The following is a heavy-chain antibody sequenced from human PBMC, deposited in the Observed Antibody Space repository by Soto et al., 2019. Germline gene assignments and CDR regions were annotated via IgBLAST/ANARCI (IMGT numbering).Heavy chain of an antibody. D-gene: IGHD3-22*01. CDR2: IYYSGST. J-gene: IGHJ4*02. V-gene: IGHV4-39*01. CDR3: ASDHWDYYYDSSGYD. CDR1: GGSISSSSYY. Sequence: QLQLQESGPGLVKPSETLSLTCTVSGGSISSSSYYWGWIRQPPGKGLEWIGSIYYSGSTYYNPSLKSRVTISVDTSKNQFSLKLSSVTAADTAVYYCASDHWDYYYDSSGYDWGQGTLVTVSS.